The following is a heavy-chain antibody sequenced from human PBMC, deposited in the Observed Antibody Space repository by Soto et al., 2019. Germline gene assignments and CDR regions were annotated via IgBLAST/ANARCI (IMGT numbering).Heavy chain of an antibody. D-gene: IGHD6-13*01. CDR2: INPSGGST. J-gene: IGHJ5*02. Sequence: SVKVSCKASGYTFTGYYMHWVRQAPGQGLEWMGWINPSGGSTSYAQKFPGRVTMTRDTSTSTVYMELSSLRSEDTAVYYCAREGDDSSSWYNWFDPWGQGTLVTVSS. CDR3: AREGDDSSSWYNWFDP. CDR1: GYTFTGYY. V-gene: IGHV1-46*01.